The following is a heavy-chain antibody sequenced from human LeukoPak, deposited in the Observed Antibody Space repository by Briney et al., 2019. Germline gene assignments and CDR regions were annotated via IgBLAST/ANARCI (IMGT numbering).Heavy chain of an antibody. CDR1: GGSVRSYY. D-gene: IGHD6-19*01. J-gene: IGHJ4*02. Sequence: PSETLSLTCTVSGGSVRSYYWSWIRQPAGKGLEYIGRIYTTGTTNYNPSLKSRVTMSLDTSQNQFSLKLSSVTAADTAIYYCARGLGSDWPYYFDYWGQGALVTVSS. V-gene: IGHV4-4*07. CDR2: IYTTGTT. CDR3: ARGLGSDWPYYFDY.